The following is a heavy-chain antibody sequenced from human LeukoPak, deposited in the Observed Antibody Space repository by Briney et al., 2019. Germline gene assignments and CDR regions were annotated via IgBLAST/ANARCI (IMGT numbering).Heavy chain of an antibody. CDR1: GYSFTKYW. CDR3: ARPLGPGAFNI. D-gene: IGHD3-3*02. V-gene: IGHV5-51*01. J-gene: IGHJ3*02. CDR2: IYPGDSDT. Sequence: GKSLQISCQGSGYSFTKYWIGWGRPMPGKGREWMGIIYPGDSDTRYSPSFQGQVTISADKSISTAYLQWSSLKASDTAMYYCARPLGPGAFNIWGQGTMVTVSS.